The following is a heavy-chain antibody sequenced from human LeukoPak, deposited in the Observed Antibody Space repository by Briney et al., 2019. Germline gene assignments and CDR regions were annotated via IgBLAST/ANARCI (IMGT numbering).Heavy chain of an antibody. CDR1: GYTFTGYY. CDR2: INPNSGGT. Sequence: ASVKVSCKASGYTFTGYYMHWVRQAPGQGLEWMGWINPNSGGTNYAQKFQGRVTITRDTSISTAYMELSRLRSDDTAVYYCARDLRYYDSSGYSHDAFDIWGQGTMVTVSS. J-gene: IGHJ3*02. CDR3: ARDLRYYDSSGYSHDAFDI. D-gene: IGHD3-22*01. V-gene: IGHV1-2*02.